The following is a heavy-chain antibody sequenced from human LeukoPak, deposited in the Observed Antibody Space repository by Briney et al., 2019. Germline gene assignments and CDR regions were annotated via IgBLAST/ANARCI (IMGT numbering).Heavy chain of an antibody. D-gene: IGHD3-10*01. CDR1: GFSFSTYD. J-gene: IGHJ4*02. Sequence: GGSLRLSCAASGFSFSTYDMSWARLPPGKGLEWVSSISGSDVTTNYADSVKGRFTISRDNSKNMLYLQMNSLRAEDTGLYYCVQGNALDYWGQGTLVTVSS. CDR3: VQGNALDY. V-gene: IGHV3-23*01. CDR2: ISGSDVTT.